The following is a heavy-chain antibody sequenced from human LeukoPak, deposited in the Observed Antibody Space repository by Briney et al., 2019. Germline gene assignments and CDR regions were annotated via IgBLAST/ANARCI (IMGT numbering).Heavy chain of an antibody. CDR2: IYSGGST. V-gene: IGHV3-66*01. Sequence: GGSLRLSCAASGFTVSSNYMSWVRQAPGKGLEWVSVIYSGGSTYYADSVKGRFTSSRDNSKNTLYLQMNSLRAEDTAVYYCARERGYSYGYDYWGQGTLVTVSS. D-gene: IGHD5-18*01. CDR3: ARERGYSYGYDY. J-gene: IGHJ4*02. CDR1: GFTVSSNY.